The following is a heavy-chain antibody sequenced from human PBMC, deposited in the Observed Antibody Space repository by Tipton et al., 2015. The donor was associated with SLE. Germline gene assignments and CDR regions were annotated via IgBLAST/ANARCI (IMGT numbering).Heavy chain of an antibody. CDR1: GGTFSSYA. D-gene: IGHD1-26*01. Sequence: QVQLVQSGAEVKKPGSSVKVSCKASGGTFSSYAISWVRQAPGQGLEWMGWISAYNGNTNYAQKLQGRVTMTTDTSTSTAYMELRSLRSDDTAVYYCGKTVGATTAFDIWGQGTMVTVSS. CDR3: GKTVGATTAFDI. V-gene: IGHV1-18*01. J-gene: IGHJ3*02. CDR2: ISAYNGNT.